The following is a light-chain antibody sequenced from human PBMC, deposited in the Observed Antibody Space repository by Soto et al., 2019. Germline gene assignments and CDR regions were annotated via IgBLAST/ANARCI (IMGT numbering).Light chain of an antibody. CDR1: QSVSSY. Sequence: EIVLTQSPATLSLSPGDRGTLSCRASQSVSSYLAWYRQKPGHSPRLLIYDASNRATGIPARFSGTGSGTDFTLTISGLEPEDFEVYFCQQRSDWPLTFGGGTKVDI. CDR3: QQRSDWPLT. J-gene: IGKJ4*01. CDR2: DAS. V-gene: IGKV3-11*01.